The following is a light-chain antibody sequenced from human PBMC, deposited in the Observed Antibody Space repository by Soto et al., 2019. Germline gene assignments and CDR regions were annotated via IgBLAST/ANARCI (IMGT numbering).Light chain of an antibody. V-gene: IGLV2-14*01. CDR1: SSDVGGYNA. Sequence: QSALTQPASVSGSPGQSITISCTGTSSDVGGYNAVSWYQQHPGKAPKLMISEVSNRPSGVSNRFSGSKSGNTASLTISGLQAGDEADYYCSSYTSSSPLWVFGGGTKLTVL. J-gene: IGLJ3*02. CDR3: SSYTSSSPLWV. CDR2: EVS.